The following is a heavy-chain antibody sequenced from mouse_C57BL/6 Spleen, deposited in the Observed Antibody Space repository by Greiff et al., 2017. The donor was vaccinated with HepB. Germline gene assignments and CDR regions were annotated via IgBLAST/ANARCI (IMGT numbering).Heavy chain of an antibody. V-gene: IGHV1-69*01. CDR3: ARPGSNLSYWYFDV. CDR1: GYTFTSYW. J-gene: IGHJ1*03. Sequence: QVQLQQPGAELVMPGASVKLSCKASGYTFTSYWMHWVKQRPGQGLEWIGEIDPSDSYTNYNQKFKGKSTLTVDKSSSTAYMQLSSLTSEDSAVYYCARPGSNLSYWYFDVWGTGTTVTVSS. CDR2: IDPSDSYT. D-gene: IGHD1-1*01.